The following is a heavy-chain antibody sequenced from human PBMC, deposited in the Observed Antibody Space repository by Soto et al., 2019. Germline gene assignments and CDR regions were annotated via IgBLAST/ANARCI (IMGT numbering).Heavy chain of an antibody. V-gene: IGHV3-23*01. CDR3: AKDHNSGYDFDAFDI. CDR2: ISGSGGST. Sequence: EVQLLESGGGLVQPWGSLRLSCAASGFTFSSYAMSWVRQAPGKGLEWVSAISGSGGSTYYADSVKGRFTISRDNSKNTRYLQMTRLRAADTAVYYCAKDHNSGYDFDAFDIWGQGTMVTVSS. D-gene: IGHD5-12*01. CDR1: GFTFSSYA. J-gene: IGHJ3*02.